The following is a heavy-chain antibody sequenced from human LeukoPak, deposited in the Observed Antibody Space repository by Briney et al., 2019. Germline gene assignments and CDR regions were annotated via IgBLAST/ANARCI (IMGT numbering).Heavy chain of an antibody. J-gene: IGHJ4*02. CDR3: TKGTIWLPFDY. V-gene: IGHV3-48*03. CDR1: GFTFSSYE. CDR2: ISSRATTM. D-gene: IGHD5-18*01. Sequence: GGSLRLSCAASGFTFSSYEMNWVRQAPGKGLEWVSYISSRATTMYYADSVKGRFTISRDNSKNTLYLQMNSLRAEDTAVYYCTKGTIWLPFDYWGQGTLVTVSS.